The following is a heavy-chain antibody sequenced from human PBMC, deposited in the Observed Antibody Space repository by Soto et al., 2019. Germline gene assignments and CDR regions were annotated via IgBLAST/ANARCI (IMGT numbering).Heavy chain of an antibody. CDR1: GGSFRDYY. CDR3: ARGRGGYASRTGVDFDY. J-gene: IGHJ4*02. V-gene: IGHV4-34*01. Sequence: QVQLQQWGAGLLKPSETLSLTCAVYGGSFRDYYWSWIRQPPGKGLEWIGEINHSGSTNYNPSLKSRVSISVDTSKNQFSLKLNSVTAADTAVYYCARGRGGYASRTGVDFDYWGQGALVIVSS. D-gene: IGHD5-12*01. CDR2: INHSGST.